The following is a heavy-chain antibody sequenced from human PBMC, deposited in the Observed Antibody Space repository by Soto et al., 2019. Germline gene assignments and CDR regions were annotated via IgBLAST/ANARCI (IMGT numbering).Heavy chain of an antibody. CDR2: IYYSGST. V-gene: IGHV4-39*01. CDR3: ARHRHNYYDSSGYLNY. Sequence: SETLSLTCTVSGGSISSSSYYLGWIRQPPGKGLEWIGSIYYSGSTYYNPSLKSRVTISVDTSKNQFSLKLSSVTAADTAVYYCARHRHNYYDSSGYLNYWGQGTLVTVSS. D-gene: IGHD3-22*01. J-gene: IGHJ4*02. CDR1: GGSISSSSYY.